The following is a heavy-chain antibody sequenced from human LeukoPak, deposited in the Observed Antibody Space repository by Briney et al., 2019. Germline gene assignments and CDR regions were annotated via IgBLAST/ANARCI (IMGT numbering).Heavy chain of an antibody. J-gene: IGHJ4*02. CDR2: IYGSSRT. CDR1: GFIVSSNY. Sequence: GGSLRLSCAGSGFIVSSNYMSWVRQAAGKGLEWVSVIYGSSRTYYADSVKGRFTISRDNSKNTVYLQMNSLRAEDTAVYYCAKYYNDSSGYFYYFDYWGQGTLVTVSS. V-gene: IGHV3-66*01. D-gene: IGHD3-22*01. CDR3: AKYYNDSSGYFYYFDY.